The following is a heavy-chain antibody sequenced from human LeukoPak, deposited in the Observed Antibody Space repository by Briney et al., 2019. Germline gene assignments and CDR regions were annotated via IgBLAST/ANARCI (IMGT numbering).Heavy chain of an antibody. J-gene: IGHJ4*02. Sequence: PPGGSLRLSCAASGFTFSSYAMSWVRQAPGKGLEWVSAISGSGGSTYYADSVKGRFTISRDNSKNTLYLQMNSLRAEDTAVYYCAKDYTAMVTLFDYWGQGTLVTVSS. CDR2: ISGSGGST. V-gene: IGHV3-23*01. CDR1: GFTFSSYA. CDR3: AKDYTAMVTLFDY. D-gene: IGHD5-18*01.